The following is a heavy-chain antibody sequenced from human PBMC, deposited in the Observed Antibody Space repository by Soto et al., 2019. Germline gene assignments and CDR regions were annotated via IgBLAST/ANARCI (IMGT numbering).Heavy chain of an antibody. CDR3: AKASGSSWYNWFDP. V-gene: IGHV1-69*01. CDR2: IVPLFGTT. J-gene: IGHJ5*02. CDR1: GGNFTSYA. D-gene: IGHD6-13*01. Sequence: QVQLVQSGAEVKKPGSSVKVSCKASGGNFTSYAISWVRHAPGQGLEFMGGIVPLFGTTNYAHKFRGRVTITADESTSTVYMEVSSLRSEDTAVYYCAKASGSSWYNWFDPWCQGTLVTVST.